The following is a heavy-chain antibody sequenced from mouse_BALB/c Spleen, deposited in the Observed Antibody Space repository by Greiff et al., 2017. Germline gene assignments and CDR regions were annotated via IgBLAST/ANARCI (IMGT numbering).Heavy chain of an antibody. V-gene: IGHV5-15*02. CDR2: ISNLAYSI. D-gene: IGHD3-2*01. Sequence: EVQRVESGGGLVQPGGSRKLSCAASGFTFSDYGMAWVRQAPGKGPEWVAFISNLAYSIYYADTVTGRFTISRENAKTTLYREMSSLRSEDTAMYYCGRGRDRSGYPADWGQGTLVTVSA. CDR1: GFTFSDYG. J-gene: IGHJ3*01. CDR3: GRGRDRSGYPAD.